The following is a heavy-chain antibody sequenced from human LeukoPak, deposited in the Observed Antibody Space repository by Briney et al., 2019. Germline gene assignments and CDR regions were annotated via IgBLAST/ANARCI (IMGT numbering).Heavy chain of an antibody. Sequence: PSETLSLTCTVSGGSVSSGSYYWSWIRQPPGKGLEWIGYIYYSGSTNYNPSLKSRVTISVDTSKNQFSLKLSSVTAADTAVYYCARGPRVSGSKGHFDYWGQGILVTVSS. J-gene: IGHJ4*02. CDR3: ARGPRVSGSKGHFDY. CDR1: GGSVSSGSYY. CDR2: IYYSGST. D-gene: IGHD3-10*01. V-gene: IGHV4-61*01.